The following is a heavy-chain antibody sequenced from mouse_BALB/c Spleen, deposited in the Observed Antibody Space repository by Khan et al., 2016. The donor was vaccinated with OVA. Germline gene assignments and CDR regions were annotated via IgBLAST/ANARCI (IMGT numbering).Heavy chain of an antibody. J-gene: IGHJ2*01. CDR3: ASTDYYGSSYYFNY. Sequence: VQLQQSGPELVKPGASVKVSCKASGYSFTDYNMFWVKQSHGKSLEWIGYIDPYNGGTSYNQKFKGKATLTVDKSSSTAFMHLSSLTSEYSAVLYCASTDYYGSSYYFNYLGQGTTLTVSS. D-gene: IGHD1-1*01. V-gene: IGHV1S135*01. CDR2: IDPYNGGT. CDR1: GYSFTDYN.